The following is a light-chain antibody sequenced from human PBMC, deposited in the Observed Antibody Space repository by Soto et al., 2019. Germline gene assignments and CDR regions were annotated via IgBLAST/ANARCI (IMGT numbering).Light chain of an antibody. CDR3: QQYGSSPPIT. Sequence: ELLMTQSPATLSVSQGERATLSCTASQSFSKNLAWYQQKPGQAPRLLIYGASSRATGIPDRFSGSGSGTDFTLTISRLEPEDFAVYYCQQYGSSPPITFGQGTRLEIK. CDR1: QSFSKN. V-gene: IGKV3-20*01. CDR2: GAS. J-gene: IGKJ5*01.